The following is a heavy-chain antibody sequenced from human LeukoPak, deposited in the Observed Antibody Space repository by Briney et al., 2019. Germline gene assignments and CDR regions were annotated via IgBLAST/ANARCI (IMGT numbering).Heavy chain of an antibody. J-gene: IGHJ4*02. CDR3: ARRPGCFDY. CDR1: GGSISSSSYH. CDR2: IYYSGTT. D-gene: IGHD1-1*01. V-gene: IGHV4-39*01. Sequence: KPSETLALTCTVSGGSISSSSYHWGWIRQPPGRGLEWIGSIYYSGTTDYNPSLKSRVTISIDTPKNEFSLKLSSVSAADTAVYYCARRPGCFDYWGQGILVTASS.